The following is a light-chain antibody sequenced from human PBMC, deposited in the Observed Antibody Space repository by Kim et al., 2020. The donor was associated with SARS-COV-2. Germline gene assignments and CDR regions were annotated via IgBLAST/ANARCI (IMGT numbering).Light chain of an antibody. Sequence: GQKVPIACTGSSSNIGAGYDDQWYQQLPGTAPKLLIFGSNNRPSGVPDRFSGSKSGTSASLAITGLQAEDEADYYCQSYDSSLSGVFGGGTQLTVL. CDR2: GSN. CDR3: QSYDSSLSGV. CDR1: SSNIGAGYD. V-gene: IGLV1-40*01. J-gene: IGLJ3*02.